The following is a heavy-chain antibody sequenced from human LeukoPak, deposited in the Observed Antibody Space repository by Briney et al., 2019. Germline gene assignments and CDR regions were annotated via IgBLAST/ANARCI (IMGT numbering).Heavy chain of an antibody. CDR1: GGSFSGYD. J-gene: IGHJ4*02. V-gene: IGHV4-34*01. CDR2: INHSGST. Sequence: SETLSLTCAVYGGSFSGYDWSWIRQPPGKGLEWIGEINHSGSTNYNPSLKSRVTISVDTSKNQFSLKLSSVTAADTAVYYCARAPLYCGGDCYLPYFDYWGQGTLVTVSS. D-gene: IGHD2-21*02. CDR3: ARAPLYCGGDCYLPYFDY.